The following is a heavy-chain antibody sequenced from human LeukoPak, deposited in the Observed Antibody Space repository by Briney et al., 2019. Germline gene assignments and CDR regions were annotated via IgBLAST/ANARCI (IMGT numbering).Heavy chain of an antibody. CDR3: ARGGYSSSWSKAPTRYYFDY. Sequence: GGSLRLSCTASGFTFGDYAMSWFRQAPGKGLEWVGFIRSKAYGGTTEYAASVKGRFTISRDDSKSIAYLQMNSLKTEDTAVYYCARGGYSSSWSKAPTRYYFDYWGQGTLVTVSS. CDR2: IRSKAYGGTT. CDR1: GFTFGDYA. D-gene: IGHD6-13*01. V-gene: IGHV3-49*03. J-gene: IGHJ4*02.